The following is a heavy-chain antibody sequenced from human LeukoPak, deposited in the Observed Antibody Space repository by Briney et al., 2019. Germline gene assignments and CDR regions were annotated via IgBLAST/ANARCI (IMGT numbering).Heavy chain of an antibody. D-gene: IGHD6-19*01. CDR1: GFTFSAYE. V-gene: IGHV3-49*04. CDR3: TRLSLGGWYPSY. J-gene: IGHJ4*02. CDR2: IRSKAYGGTT. Sequence: SGGSLRLSCAASGFTFSAYEMSWVRQAPGKGLEWVGFIRSKAYGGTTGYAASVKGRFTISRDDSKSIAYLQMNSLKTEDTAVYYCTRLSLGGWYPSYWGQGTLVTVSS.